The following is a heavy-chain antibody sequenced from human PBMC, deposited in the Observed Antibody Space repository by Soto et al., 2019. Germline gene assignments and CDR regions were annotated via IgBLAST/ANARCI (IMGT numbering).Heavy chain of an antibody. V-gene: IGHV3-73*02. CDR1: GFIFSGSA. CDR3: ARGQGAAIGDYYYHGMDV. J-gene: IGHJ6*02. CDR2: IRSRANNFAT. Sequence: EVQLVESGGGLVQPGGSLKLSCAASGFIFSGSAIHWVRQASGKGLEWVGRIRSRANNFATSSAASVKGRFTFSRDDSKNTAYLQMNTLKPEDTAVYYCARGQGAAIGDYYYHGMDVWGQGTTVPVSS. D-gene: IGHD2-2*02.